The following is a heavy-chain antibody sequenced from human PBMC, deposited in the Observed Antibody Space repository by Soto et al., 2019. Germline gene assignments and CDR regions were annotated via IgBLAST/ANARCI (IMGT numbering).Heavy chain of an antibody. CDR2: VYYSGTT. CDR3: ARLPRTGSPRYYFDS. V-gene: IGHV4-61*01. J-gene: IGHJ4*02. Sequence: QVQLQESGPGLVQPSETLSLTCTVSGGPVSSGNYYWNWIRQPPGKGLEWIAYVYYSGTTNYNPSLMSRVTISLATSKSQFSLTLSSVTAADTAVYYCARLPRTGSPRYYFDSWGQGTLVTVSS. CDR1: GGPVSSGNYY. D-gene: IGHD1-1*01.